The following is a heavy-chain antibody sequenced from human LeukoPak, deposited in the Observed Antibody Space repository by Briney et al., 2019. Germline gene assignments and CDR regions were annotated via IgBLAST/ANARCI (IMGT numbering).Heavy chain of an antibody. D-gene: IGHD2-2*01. Sequence: GESLRISCNGSGYRFTSYWIGWVRQRPGKGLEWMGIVYPGDSDTRSSPSFQGQVTFSADKSINTAYLQWSSLKASDTAMYYCARHSQGYQPLYYFDYWGQGTLVTVSS. CDR2: VYPGDSDT. J-gene: IGHJ4*02. V-gene: IGHV5-51*01. CDR3: ARHSQGYQPLYYFDY. CDR1: GYRFTSYW.